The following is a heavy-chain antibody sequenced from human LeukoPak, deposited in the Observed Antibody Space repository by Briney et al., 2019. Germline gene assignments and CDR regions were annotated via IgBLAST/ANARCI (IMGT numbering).Heavy chain of an antibody. CDR1: GYSISSGYY. CDR2: NYHSGST. V-gene: IGHV4-38-2*02. J-gene: IGHJ4*02. D-gene: IGHD3-22*01. Sequence: SETLSLTCTVSGYSISSGYYWGWIRRPPGKGLEWIGSNYHSGSTYYNPSLKSRVTISVDTSKKQSSLKLSSVTAADTAVYYCARVNFWGFSGYYYEDWGQGTLVTVSS. CDR3: ARVNFWGFSGYYYED.